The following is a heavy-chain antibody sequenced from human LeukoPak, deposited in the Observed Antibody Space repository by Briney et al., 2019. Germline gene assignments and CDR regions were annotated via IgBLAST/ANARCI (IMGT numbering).Heavy chain of an antibody. J-gene: IGHJ5*02. D-gene: IGHD1-26*01. CDR2: IYSGGST. CDR1: GFTVSSNY. V-gene: IGHV3-53*01. CDR3: AKGPFAWELLHWFDP. Sequence: GGSLRLSCAASGFTVSSNYMSWVRQAPGKGLEWVSVIYSGGSTYYADSVKGRFTISRDNSKNTLYLQMNSLRAEDTAVYYCAKGPFAWELLHWFDPWGQGTLVTVSS.